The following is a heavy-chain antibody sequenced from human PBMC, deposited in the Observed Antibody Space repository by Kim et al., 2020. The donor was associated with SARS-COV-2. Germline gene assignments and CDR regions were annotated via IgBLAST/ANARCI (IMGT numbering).Heavy chain of an antibody. Sequence: GGSLRLSCAASGFTFSTYGMHWVRQAPGKGLEWVALISYDGSDKYQADSVKGRFTISRDNSKNTLLLQMNSLKTEDAAVYYCAKALLRGVNFYYYGMDVWGQGTTVSVSS. CDR1: GFTFSTYG. CDR3: AKALLRGVNFYYYGMDV. J-gene: IGHJ6*02. V-gene: IGHV3-30*18. D-gene: IGHD3-10*01. CDR2: ISYDGSDK.